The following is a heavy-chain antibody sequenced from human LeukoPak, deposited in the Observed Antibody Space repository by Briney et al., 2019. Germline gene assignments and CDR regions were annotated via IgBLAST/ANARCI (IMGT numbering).Heavy chain of an antibody. J-gene: IGHJ4*02. D-gene: IGHD2-2*01. CDR3: AREAPGYCSSTSCFDFDY. Sequence: ASVKVSCKASGYTFTGYYMHWVRQAPGQGLEWMGWINPNSGGTNYAQKFQGRVTMTRDTSISTAYMELSRLRSDDTAVYYCAREAPGYCSSTSCFDFDYWGQGTLVTVSS. CDR2: INPNSGGT. V-gene: IGHV1-2*02. CDR1: GYTFTGYY.